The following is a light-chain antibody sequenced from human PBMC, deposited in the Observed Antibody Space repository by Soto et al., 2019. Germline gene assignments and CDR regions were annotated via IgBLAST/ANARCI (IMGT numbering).Light chain of an antibody. CDR3: QHYGNSALYT. CDR2: GVF. Sequence: EIVLTQSPGTLSLSPGERATLSCRASQSVSNDYLAWYQKKTGQAPRLLIYGVFSRPTGIPDRFSGSGSGTDFTLTITRLEPEDFAVYYCQHYGNSALYTFGQGTKLEIK. V-gene: IGKV3-20*01. CDR1: QSVSNDY. J-gene: IGKJ2*01.